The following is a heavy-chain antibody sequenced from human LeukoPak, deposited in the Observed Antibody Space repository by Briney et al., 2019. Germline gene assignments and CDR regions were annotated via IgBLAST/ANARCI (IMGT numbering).Heavy chain of an antibody. Sequence: GGSLRLSCAASGFTFSDYYMSWIRQAPGKGLEWVSYISSSGSTIYYADSVKGRFTISRDNAKNSLYLQMNSLRAEDTAVYYCARERLYYYDSSGYPAYYFDYWGQGTLVTVSS. CDR2: ISSSGSTI. V-gene: IGHV3-11*04. J-gene: IGHJ4*02. CDR1: GFTFSDYY. D-gene: IGHD3-22*01. CDR3: ARERLYYYDSSGYPAYYFDY.